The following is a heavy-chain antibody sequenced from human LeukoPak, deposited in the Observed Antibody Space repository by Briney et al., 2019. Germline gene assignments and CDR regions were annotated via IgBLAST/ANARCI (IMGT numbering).Heavy chain of an antibody. J-gene: IGHJ6*03. D-gene: IGHD2-15*01. CDR3: ARGYCSGGSCYSYYYYNYRDV. Sequence: PSETLSLTCTVSGGSISSSSYYWGWIRQPPGKGLEWIGSISYSGSTYYNPSLKSRVTISVDTSKNQFSLKLSSVTAADAAVYYCARGYCSGGSCYSYYYYNYRDVWGKGTTVTVSS. CDR1: GGSISSSSYY. CDR2: ISYSGST. V-gene: IGHV4-39*07.